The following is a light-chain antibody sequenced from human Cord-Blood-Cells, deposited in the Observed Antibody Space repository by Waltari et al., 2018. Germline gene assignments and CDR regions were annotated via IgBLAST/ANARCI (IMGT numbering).Light chain of an antibody. Sequence: QSALTQPPSVSASPGQSITLPCTGTSSDGGGYTYVSWYQQHPGKAPKLMIYDVSNRPSGVSNRFSGSKSGNTASLTISGLQAEDEADYYCSSYTSSSTWVFGGGTKLTVL. CDR1: SSDGGGYTY. J-gene: IGLJ3*02. CDR3: SSYTSSSTWV. CDR2: DVS. V-gene: IGLV2-14*01.